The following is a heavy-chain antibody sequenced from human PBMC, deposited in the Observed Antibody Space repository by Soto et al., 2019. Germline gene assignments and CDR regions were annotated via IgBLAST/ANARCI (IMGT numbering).Heavy chain of an antibody. CDR1: GGSFSGYY. CDR3: ARIGGATDPLGWFDP. Sequence: PSETLSLTIAVYGGSFSGYYWSWILQPPGKGLEWIGEINHSGSTNYNPSLKSRVTISVDTSKNQFSLKLSSVTAADTAVYYCARIGGATDPLGWFDPWGQGTLVTVSS. D-gene: IGHD3-16*01. V-gene: IGHV4-34*01. J-gene: IGHJ5*02. CDR2: INHSGST.